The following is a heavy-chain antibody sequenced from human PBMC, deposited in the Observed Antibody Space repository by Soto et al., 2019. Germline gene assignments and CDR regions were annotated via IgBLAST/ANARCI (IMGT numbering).Heavy chain of an antibody. CDR3: AREGPRDYGSGTYY. CDR1: GGTFSSYA. Sequence: GASVKVSCKASGGTFSSYAISWVRQAPGQGLEWMGGIIPIFGTANYAQKFQGRVTITADESTSTAYMELSSLRSEDTAVYYCAREGPRDYGSGTYYWGQGTLVTVSS. CDR2: IIPIFGTA. V-gene: IGHV1-69*13. J-gene: IGHJ4*02. D-gene: IGHD3-10*01.